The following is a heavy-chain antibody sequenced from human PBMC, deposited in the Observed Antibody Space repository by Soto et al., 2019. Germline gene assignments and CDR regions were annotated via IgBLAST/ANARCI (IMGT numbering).Heavy chain of an antibody. Sequence: QVQLVQSGAEVKKPGASVKVSCKASGYTFTRYGISWVRQAPGQGLEWMGWISAYNGNTNYAQKLQSRVTMTTDTSTSTAYMELRSLRSDDTAVYYCARDCSGGSCYLHDAFDIWGQGTMVTVSS. V-gene: IGHV1-18*01. J-gene: IGHJ3*02. CDR1: GYTFTRYG. CDR2: ISAYNGNT. D-gene: IGHD2-15*01. CDR3: ARDCSGGSCYLHDAFDI.